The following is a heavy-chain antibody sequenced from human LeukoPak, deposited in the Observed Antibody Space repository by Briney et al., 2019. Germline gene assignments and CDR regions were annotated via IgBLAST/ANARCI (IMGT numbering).Heavy chain of an antibody. Sequence: GGSLRLSCAASGFTFSSYWMSWVRQAPGKGLEWVANIKQDGSEKYYVDSVKGRFTIYRDNAKNSLYLQMNSLRAEDTAVYYCARMIGVTMVRGVIPHFDYWGQGTLVTVS. CDR1: GFTFSSYW. J-gene: IGHJ4*02. CDR3: ARMIGVTMVRGVIPHFDY. CDR2: IKQDGSEK. D-gene: IGHD3-10*01. V-gene: IGHV3-7*05.